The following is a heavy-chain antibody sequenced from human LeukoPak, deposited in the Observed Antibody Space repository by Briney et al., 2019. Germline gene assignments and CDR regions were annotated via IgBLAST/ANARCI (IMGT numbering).Heavy chain of an antibody. CDR2: INHSGST. V-gene: IGHV4-34*01. Sequence: SETLSLTCAVYGGSFSGYYWSWIRQPPGKGLEWIGEINHSGSTNYNPSLKSRVTISVDTSKNQFSLKLSSVTAADTAVYYRARASAYSSSWAYFDYWGQGTLVTVSS. J-gene: IGHJ4*02. CDR1: GGSFSGYY. D-gene: IGHD6-13*01. CDR3: ARASAYSSSWAYFDY.